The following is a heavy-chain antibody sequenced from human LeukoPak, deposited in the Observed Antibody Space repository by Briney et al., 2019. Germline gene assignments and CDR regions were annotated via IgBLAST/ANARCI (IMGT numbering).Heavy chain of an antibody. CDR3: ARATGDLYYYYYYYKDV. V-gene: IGHV1-8*01. CDR1: GYTFTSYD. Sequence: ASVKVSCKASGYTFTSYDINWVRQATGQGLEWMGWMNPNSGNTGYAQKFQGRVTMTRNTSISTAYMELSSLRSEDTAVYYCARATGDLYYYYYYYKDVWGKGTTVTVSS. D-gene: IGHD7-27*01. J-gene: IGHJ6*03. CDR2: MNPNSGNT.